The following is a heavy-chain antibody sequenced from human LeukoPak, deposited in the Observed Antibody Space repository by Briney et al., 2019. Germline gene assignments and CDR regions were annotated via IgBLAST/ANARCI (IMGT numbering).Heavy chain of an antibody. CDR3: ARGAPPPIQPIQY. CDR2: INHSGST. CDR1: GGSFSGYY. Sequence: SETLSLACAVYGGSFSGYYWSWIRQPPGKGLEWIGEINHSGSTNYNPSLKSRVTISVDTSKNQFSLELSSVAAADTAVYYCARGAPPPIQPIQYWGHGTLVTVSS. J-gene: IGHJ4*01. V-gene: IGHV4-34*01. D-gene: IGHD5-18*01.